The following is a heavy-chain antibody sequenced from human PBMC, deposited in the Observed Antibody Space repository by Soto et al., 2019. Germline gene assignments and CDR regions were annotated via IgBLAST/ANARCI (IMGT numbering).Heavy chain of an antibody. CDR3: ARQHVRGRTIVGAEEY. J-gene: IGHJ4*01. Sequence: SETLSLTCAVYGGSFSGYYWSWIRQPPGKGLEWIGEINYSGNTNYNPSLKSRVSISVDTSKKQLFLNMSSVTAADTAMYYCARQHVRGRTIVGAEEYWGHGTLVTVSS. CDR1: GGSFSGYY. CDR2: INYSGNT. V-gene: IGHV4-34*01. D-gene: IGHD1-26*01.